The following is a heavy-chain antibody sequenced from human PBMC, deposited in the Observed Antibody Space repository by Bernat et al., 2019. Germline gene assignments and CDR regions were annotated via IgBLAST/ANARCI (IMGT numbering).Heavy chain of an antibody. Sequence: QVQLVQSGAEVKKPGASVKVSCKASGYTFTSYAMHWVRQAPGQRLEWMGWINAGNGNTKYSQKFQGRFTITRDTSASTAYMELSSLRSEDTAVYYCATLVVPAAMIAAAGNRDDYWGQGTLVTVSS. D-gene: IGHD2-2*01. CDR1: GYTFTSYA. V-gene: IGHV1-3*01. J-gene: IGHJ4*02. CDR2: INAGNGNT. CDR3: ATLVVPAAMIAAAGNRDDY.